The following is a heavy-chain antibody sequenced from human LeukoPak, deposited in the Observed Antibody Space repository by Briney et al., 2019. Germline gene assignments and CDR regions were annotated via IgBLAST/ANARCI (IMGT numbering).Heavy chain of an antibody. D-gene: IGHD3-22*01. CDR3: ARRYFYDSSVAQVINFYI. CDR1: GHIITNYC. CDR2: IYPGDPDT. J-gene: IGHJ1*01. Sequence: AESLNFCNKPGGHIITNYCIGWVRQMPGKGLEWMGIIYPGDPDTRYSPSFQGQVTISADKSISTAYLQWSSLKASDTAMYYCARRYFYDSSVAQVINFYIWGEGTLVSVSS. V-gene: IGHV5-51*01.